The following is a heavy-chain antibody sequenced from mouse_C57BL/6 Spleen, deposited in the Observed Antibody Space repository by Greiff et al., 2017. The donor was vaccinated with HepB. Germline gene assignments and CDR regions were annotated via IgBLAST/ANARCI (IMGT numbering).Heavy chain of an antibody. CDR1: GYTFTSYT. V-gene: IGHV1-4*01. D-gene: IGHD3-2*01. Sequence: QVQLKESGAELARPGASVKMSCKASGYTFTSYTMHWVKQRPGQGLEWIGYINPSSGYTKYNQKFKDKATLTADKSSSTASMHLSSLTSEDSAVYYCAREEVDTSGSGDYWGHGTPLTVSS. J-gene: IGHJ2*01. CDR3: AREEVDTSGSGDY. CDR2: INPSSGYT.